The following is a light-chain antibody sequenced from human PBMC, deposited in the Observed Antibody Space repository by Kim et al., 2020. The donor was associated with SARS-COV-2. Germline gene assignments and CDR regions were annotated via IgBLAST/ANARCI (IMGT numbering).Light chain of an antibody. Sequence: SLSPGGRPTLSGRASQSVSSDLAWYQQKPGQAPRLLIYDAANRATGIPARFSGRGSGTDFTLTISSLEPEDFAVYYCQQRSNWPGTFGQGTKLEI. J-gene: IGKJ2*01. CDR1: QSVSSD. CDR2: DAA. V-gene: IGKV3-11*01. CDR3: QQRSNWPGT.